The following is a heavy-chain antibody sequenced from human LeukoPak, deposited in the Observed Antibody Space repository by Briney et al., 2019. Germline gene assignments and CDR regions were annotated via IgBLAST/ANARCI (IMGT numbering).Heavy chain of an antibody. CDR1: GFTFSSYA. CDR3: AKDLYSNYGPADY. CDR2: INGGGVNT. D-gene: IGHD4-11*01. J-gene: IGHJ4*02. Sequence: PGGSLRLSCAASGFTFSSYAMSWVRQAPGKGLGWVSTINGGGVNTHYADSVGGRFTISRDNSKNTLFLQMNSLRDEDTAVYYCAKDLYSNYGPADYWGQGNLVPSPQ. V-gene: IGHV3-23*01.